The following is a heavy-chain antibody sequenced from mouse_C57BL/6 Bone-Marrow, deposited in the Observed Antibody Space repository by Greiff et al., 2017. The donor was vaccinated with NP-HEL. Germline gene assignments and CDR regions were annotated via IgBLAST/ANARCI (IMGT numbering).Heavy chain of an antibody. CDR1: GYSFTDYN. V-gene: IGHV1-39*01. D-gene: IGHD1-1*01. CDR3: ARRAYYGSSYVGYFDY. CDR2: INPNYGTT. J-gene: IGHJ2*01. Sequence: VQLQQPGPELVKPGASVKISCKASGYSFTDYNMNWVKQSNGKSLEWIGVINPNYGTTSYNQKFKGKATLTVDQSSSTAYMQLNSLTSEDSAVYYCARRAYYGSSYVGYFDYWGQGTTLTVSS.